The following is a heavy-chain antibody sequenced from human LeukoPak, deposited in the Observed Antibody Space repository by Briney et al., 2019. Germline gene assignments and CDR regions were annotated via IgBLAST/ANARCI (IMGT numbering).Heavy chain of an antibody. CDR1: GYTFTSYG. CDR2: ISAYNGNT. V-gene: IGHV1-18*01. D-gene: IGHD3-22*01. Sequence: GASVKVSCKASGYTFTSYGISWVRQAPGQGLEWMGWISAYNGNTNYAQKLQGRVTMTTDTSTSTAYMELRSLRSDDTAVYYCARWYYYDSSGYYGLHFDYWGQGTLVTVSS. CDR3: ARWYYYDSSGYYGLHFDY. J-gene: IGHJ4*02.